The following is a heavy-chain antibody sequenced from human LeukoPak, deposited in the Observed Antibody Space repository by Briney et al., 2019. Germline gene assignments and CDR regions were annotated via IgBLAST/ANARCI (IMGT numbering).Heavy chain of an antibody. CDR3: ATNYYGSGSYYSLYYYYGMDV. V-gene: IGHV3-30*04. CDR1: GFTFSSYA. CDR2: ISYDGDNK. D-gene: IGHD3-10*01. Sequence: GSLRLSCAASGFTFSSYAMHWVRQAPGKGLEWVAVISYDGDNKYYADSVKGRFTISRDNSKNTLYLQMNSLRAEDTAVYYCATNYYGSGSYYSLYYYYGMDVWGKGTTVTVSS. J-gene: IGHJ6*04.